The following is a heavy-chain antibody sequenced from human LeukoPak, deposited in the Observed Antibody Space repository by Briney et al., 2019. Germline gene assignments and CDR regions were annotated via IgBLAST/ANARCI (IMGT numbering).Heavy chain of an antibody. CDR1: GFTFTTYW. CDR3: ARDAVDTANAV. V-gene: IGHV3-74*01. J-gene: IGHJ6*02. CDR2: INSDGSIT. Sequence: GGSLRLSCAASGFTFTTYWMHWVRQAPGKGLVWVSHINSDGSITSYADSVKGRFTIARDNAKNTLYLQMNSLRAEDTAVYYCARDAVDTANAVWGQGTTVTVSS. D-gene: IGHD5-18*01.